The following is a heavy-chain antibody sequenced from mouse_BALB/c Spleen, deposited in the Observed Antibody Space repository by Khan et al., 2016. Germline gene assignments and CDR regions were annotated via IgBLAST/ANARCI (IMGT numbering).Heavy chain of an antibody. CDR2: IDPANGNT. CDR3: ALRLVY. D-gene: IGHD1-2*01. V-gene: IGHV14-3*02. Sequence: VQLQQPGAELGKPGASVKFSCTASGFNIKDNYMHWVKQRPEQGLEWIGRIDPANGNTKYDSKFQGKATVTADTSSNTAYLQLSSLSSADTAVYFCALRLVYWGQGTLVTVSA. CDR1: GFNIKDNY. J-gene: IGHJ3*01.